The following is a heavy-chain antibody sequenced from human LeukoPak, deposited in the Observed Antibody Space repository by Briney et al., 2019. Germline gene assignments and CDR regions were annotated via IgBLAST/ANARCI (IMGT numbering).Heavy chain of an antibody. J-gene: IGHJ6*03. CDR3: AKLGGHPLHNYYVGV. Sequence: GGSLRLSCAASGFTFSSYAMSWVRQAPGKGLEWVSGILDSGYSTYYANSVKGRFTISRDNSNNTLYLQMNSLIAEDTAVYYCAKLGGHPLHNYYVGVWGKGTTVAVSS. CDR2: ILDSGYST. CDR1: GFTFSSYA. D-gene: IGHD3-16*01. V-gene: IGHV3-23*01.